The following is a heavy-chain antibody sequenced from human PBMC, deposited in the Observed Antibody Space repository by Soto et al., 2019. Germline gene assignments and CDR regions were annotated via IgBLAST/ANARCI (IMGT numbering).Heavy chain of an antibody. J-gene: IGHJ5*02. Sequence: EVQLVESGGGLIQPGGSLRLSCAASGFTISSTYMSWVRQAPGKGLEWVSVIYSAGHTYYADSVKGRFTISRDNSESTLYLQMNSLRAEDTAVYYCVKEGPRFTLWSWCQGTLVTVS. D-gene: IGHD3-16*01. CDR3: VKEGPRFTLWS. V-gene: IGHV3-53*01. CDR1: GFTISSTY. CDR2: IYSAGHT.